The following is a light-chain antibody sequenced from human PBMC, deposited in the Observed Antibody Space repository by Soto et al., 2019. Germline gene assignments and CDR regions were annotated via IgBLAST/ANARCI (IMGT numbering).Light chain of an antibody. Sequence: QSALTQPRSVSGSPGQSITNSCTGTSSDVGGYNYDSWYRQHPGKAPKLMIYDVSKRPSGVPDRFSGSKSGNTASLTISGLQAEDEADYYCCSYAGSYTHYVFGTGTKVTVL. V-gene: IGLV2-11*01. J-gene: IGLJ1*01. CDR3: CSYAGSYTHYV. CDR1: SSDVGGYNY. CDR2: DVS.